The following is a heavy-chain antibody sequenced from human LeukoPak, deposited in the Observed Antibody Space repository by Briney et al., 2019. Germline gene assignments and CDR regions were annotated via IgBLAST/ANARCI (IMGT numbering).Heavy chain of an antibody. D-gene: IGHD3-22*01. V-gene: IGHV3-9*01. CDR1: GFTFSSYA. CDR3: AKARSGYYGYYFDY. CDR2: ISWNSGSI. Sequence: GGSLRLSCAASGFTFSSYAMSWVRQAPGKGLEWVSGISWNSGSIGYADSVKGRFTISRDNAKNSLYLQMNSLRAEDTALYYCAKARSGYYGYYFDYWGQGTLVTVSS. J-gene: IGHJ4*02.